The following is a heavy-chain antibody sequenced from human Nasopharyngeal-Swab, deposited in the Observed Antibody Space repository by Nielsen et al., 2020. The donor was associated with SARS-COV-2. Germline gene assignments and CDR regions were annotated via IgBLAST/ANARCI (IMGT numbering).Heavy chain of an antibody. J-gene: IGHJ6*02. D-gene: IGHD2-2*01. CDR3: ARRGRCSGSSCDMDV. Sequence: ASVKVSCKASGYTFNKYYIHWVRQAPGQGLEWMGMINPGSGGSTYAQKFQGRVTMTRDTSTSKVFMDLSSLRSEDTAVYYCARRGRCSGSSCDMDVWGQGTTVTVSS. CDR2: INPGSGGS. V-gene: IGHV1-46*02. CDR1: GYTFNKYY.